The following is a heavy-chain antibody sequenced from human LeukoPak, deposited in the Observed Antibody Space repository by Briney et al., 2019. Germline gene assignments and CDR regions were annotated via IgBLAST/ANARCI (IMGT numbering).Heavy chain of an antibody. CDR2: IYDSGST. CDR1: GGSISSYN. V-gene: IGHV4-59*01. CDR3: AREPRIVVVPAAILGAFDI. D-gene: IGHD2-2*01. Sequence: TSETLSLTCTVSGGSISSYNWSWIRQPPGNGLEWIGYIYDSGSTNYNPSLKSRVTISVDSSKNQCSLKLSSVTAADTAVYYCAREPRIVVVPAAILGAFDIWGQGTMVTVFS. J-gene: IGHJ3*02.